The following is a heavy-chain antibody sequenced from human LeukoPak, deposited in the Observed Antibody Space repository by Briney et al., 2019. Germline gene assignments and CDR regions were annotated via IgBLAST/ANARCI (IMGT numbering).Heavy chain of an antibody. J-gene: IGHJ6*02. CDR1: VFTLRSYA. D-gene: IGHD2-2*01. CDR3: ARYHCSSTSCYGYSYYYGVDV. CDR2: ISYAGSNK. Sequence: RGTLRLSCAVSVFTLRSYAIHSVRQAPGKGLEWGAVISYAGSNKYYADSGKGRFTISRDNSKTTPYLQMNSMRADDTAVYYCARYHCSSTSCYGYSYYYGVDVCGQGTTVTVSS. V-gene: IGHV3-30-3*01.